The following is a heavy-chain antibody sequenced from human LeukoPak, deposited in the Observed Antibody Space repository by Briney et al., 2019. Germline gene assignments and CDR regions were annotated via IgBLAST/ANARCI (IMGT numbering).Heavy chain of an antibody. CDR3: ARDSSSWVYYYGMDV. V-gene: IGHV4-59*01. CDR2: IYYSGST. CDR1: GGSISSYY. Sequence: ASETLSLTCTVSGGSISSYYWSWIRQPPGKGLEWIGYIYYSGSTNYNPSLKSRVTISVDTSKNQFSLKLSSVTAADTAVYYCARDSSSWVYYYGMDVWGQGTTVTVSS. D-gene: IGHD6-13*01. J-gene: IGHJ6*02.